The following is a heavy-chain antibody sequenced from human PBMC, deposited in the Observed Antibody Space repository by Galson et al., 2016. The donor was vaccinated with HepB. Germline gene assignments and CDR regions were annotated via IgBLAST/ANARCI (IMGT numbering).Heavy chain of an antibody. CDR3: ARDQVGPTSGGMDY. CDR1: GYRFTSYG. Sequence: SVKVSCKASGYRFTSYGISWVRQAPGQGLEWMGSINNYNYATKYAQKVQGRVTVTTDTSTSTASMELRSLRSDDTAVYYCARDQVGPTSGGMDYWGQGTLVTVSS. CDR2: INNYNYAT. J-gene: IGHJ4*02. D-gene: IGHD1-26*01. V-gene: IGHV1-18*01.